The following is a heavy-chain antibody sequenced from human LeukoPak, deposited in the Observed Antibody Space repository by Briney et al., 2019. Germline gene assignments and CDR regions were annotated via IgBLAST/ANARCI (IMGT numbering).Heavy chain of an antibody. CDR2: IGSSGGSR. Sequence: GGSLRLSCAASGFTFSSYEMDWVRRAPGKGLEWVSYIGSSGGSRYYADSVKGRFTSSRDNAKNSLYLQMNSLRVEDTAVYYCARAVDYRNYFDYWGQGTLVTVSS. D-gene: IGHD4-11*01. CDR3: ARAVDYRNYFDY. J-gene: IGHJ4*02. V-gene: IGHV3-48*03. CDR1: GFTFSSYE.